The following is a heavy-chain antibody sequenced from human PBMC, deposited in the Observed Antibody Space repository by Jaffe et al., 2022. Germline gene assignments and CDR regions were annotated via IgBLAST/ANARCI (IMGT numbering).Heavy chain of an antibody. D-gene: IGHD2-2*01. CDR2: INHSGST. CDR1: GGSFSGYY. CDR3: ARGVSSAIVVVPAATRDYFDY. J-gene: IGHJ4*02. Sequence: QVQLQQWGAGLLKPSETLSLTCAVYGGSFSGYYWSWIRQPPGKGLEWIGEINHSGSTNYNPSLKSRVTISVDTSKNQFSLKLSSVTAADTAVYYCARGVSSAIVVVPAATRDYFDYWGQGTLVTVSS. V-gene: IGHV4-34*01.